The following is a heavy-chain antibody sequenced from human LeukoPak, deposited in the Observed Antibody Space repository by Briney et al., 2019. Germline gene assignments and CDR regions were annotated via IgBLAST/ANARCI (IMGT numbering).Heavy chain of an antibody. Sequence: SVKVSCKASGGTFTSLGISWVRQARGQGLEWMGRIIPITGMANYAQKFQGRLTINADKSTSTAYMELSGLRSEDTAVYYCARAPPRLDGYILYYWGQGTLVTVSS. V-gene: IGHV1-69*04. J-gene: IGHJ4*02. CDR3: ARAPPRLDGYILYY. CDR1: GGTFTSLG. CDR2: IIPITGMA. D-gene: IGHD5-24*01.